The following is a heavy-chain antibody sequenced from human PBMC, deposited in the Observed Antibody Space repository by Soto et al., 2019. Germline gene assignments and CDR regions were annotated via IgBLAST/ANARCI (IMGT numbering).Heavy chain of an antibody. J-gene: IGHJ6*02. CDR2: IYYSGST. V-gene: IGHV4-39*02. D-gene: IGHD5-12*01. CDR1: GGSISSSSYY. Sequence: TSETLSLTCTVSGGSISSSSYYWGWIRQPPGKGLEWIGNIYYSGSTYYNPSLKSRVTISVDTSKNQFSLKLSSVTAADTAVYYCARESGYDYLGAHYYYGMDVWGQGTTVTVSS. CDR3: ARESGYDYLGAHYYYGMDV.